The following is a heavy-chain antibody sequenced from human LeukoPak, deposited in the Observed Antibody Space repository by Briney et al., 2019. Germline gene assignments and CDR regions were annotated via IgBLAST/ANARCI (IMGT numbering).Heavy chain of an antibody. CDR2: INSDGSNT. CDR3: TTERSGSFPY. D-gene: IGHD1-26*01. CDR1: GFTFSNYW. J-gene: IGHJ4*02. V-gene: IGHV3-74*01. Sequence: GGSLRLSCAASGFTFSNYWMHWVRQAPGKGLVWVSRINSDGSNTNYADSVKGRFTISRDNAKNTLYLQMNSLRAEDTAVYYCTTERSGSFPYWGQGALVTVSS.